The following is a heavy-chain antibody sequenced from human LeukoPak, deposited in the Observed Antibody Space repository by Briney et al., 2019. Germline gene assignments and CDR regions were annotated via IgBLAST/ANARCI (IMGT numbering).Heavy chain of an antibody. CDR3: AREDRSYSSGWNFDY. J-gene: IGHJ4*02. D-gene: IGHD6-19*01. CDR1: GYTFTGYY. V-gene: IGHV1-2*04. CDR2: INPNSGGT. Sequence: ASVKVSCKASGYTFTGYYMHWVRQAPGQGLEWMGWINPNSGGTKYAQNFQGWVTMTRDTSISTAYMELNRLISDDRAVYYCAREDRSYSSGWNFDYWGQGTLVTVSS.